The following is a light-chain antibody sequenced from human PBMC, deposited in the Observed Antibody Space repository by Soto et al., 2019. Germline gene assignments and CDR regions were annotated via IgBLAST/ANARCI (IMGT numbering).Light chain of an antibody. J-gene: IGKJ4*01. CDR3: HQHTNWPLT. Sequence: IVLTQSPATLSLSPGERATLSCRASQDLSTYLAWYQQKPGQAPRLLIYDASKRATGIPARFSGSASGTDFTLTICSLEPEDFAVYYCHQHTNWPLTFGGGTKVDIK. CDR2: DAS. CDR1: QDLSTY. V-gene: IGKV3D-11*01.